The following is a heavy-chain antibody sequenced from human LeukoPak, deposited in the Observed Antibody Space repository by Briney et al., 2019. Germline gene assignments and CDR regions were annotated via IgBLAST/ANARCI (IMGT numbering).Heavy chain of an antibody. Sequence: GGSLRLSCAASGFTFSSYGMHWVRQAPGKGLEWVAVIWYDGSNKYYADSVKGRFTISRDNSKNTLYLQMNSLRAEDTAVYYCAKDEPLSWGIAVAGKRYNWFDPWGQGTLVTVSS. CDR3: AKDEPLSWGIAVAGKRYNWFDP. CDR1: GFTFSSYG. V-gene: IGHV3-33*06. CDR2: IWYDGSNK. J-gene: IGHJ5*02. D-gene: IGHD6-19*01.